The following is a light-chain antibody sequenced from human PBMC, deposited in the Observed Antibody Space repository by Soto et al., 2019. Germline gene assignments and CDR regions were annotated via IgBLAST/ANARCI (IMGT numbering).Light chain of an antibody. Sequence: QSVVTQTPSASGTPGQRVTISCYGSSSNIGSNYVYWYQQLPGTAPRLLIYRNSERPSGVPDRFSGSKSGTSASLAISGLRSEDEADYYCASWDDSLSAVVFGGGTQLTVL. CDR1: SSNIGSNY. CDR2: RNS. J-gene: IGLJ7*01. V-gene: IGLV1-47*01. CDR3: ASWDDSLSAVV.